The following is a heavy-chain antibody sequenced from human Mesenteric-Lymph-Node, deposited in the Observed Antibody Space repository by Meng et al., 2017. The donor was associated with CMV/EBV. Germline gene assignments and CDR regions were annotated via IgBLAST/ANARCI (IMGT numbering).Heavy chain of an antibody. CDR1: GFAFSNYA. D-gene: IGHD1-1*01. CDR2: SSGTGDST. V-gene: IGHV3-23*01. Sequence: GGSLRLSCAASGFAFSNYAMAWVRQAPGKGLEWVSRSSGTGDSTYYADSVKGRFTISRDNSKNTLYLQMNGLRAEDTAVYYCAKDFTGQLRLLYYGLDDWGQGTTVTVSS. J-gene: IGHJ6*02. CDR3: AKDFTGQLRLLYYGLDD.